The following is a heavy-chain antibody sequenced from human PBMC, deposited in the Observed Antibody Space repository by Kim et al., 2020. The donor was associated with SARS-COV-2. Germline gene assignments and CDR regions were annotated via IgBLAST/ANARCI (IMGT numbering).Heavy chain of an antibody. J-gene: IGHJ4*02. Sequence: GSLRLSCAASGFTFSSYSMNWVRQAPGKGLEWVSSISSSSSYIYYADSVKGRFTISRDNAKNSLYLQMNSLRAEDTAVYYCARESIKEGIVGATVDFDYWGQGTLVTVSS. CDR1: GFTFSSYS. V-gene: IGHV3-21*04. D-gene: IGHD1-26*01. CDR2: ISSSSSYI. CDR3: ARESIKEGIVGATVDFDY.